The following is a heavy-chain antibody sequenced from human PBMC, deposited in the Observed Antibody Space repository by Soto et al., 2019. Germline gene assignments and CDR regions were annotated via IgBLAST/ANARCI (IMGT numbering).Heavy chain of an antibody. CDR3: ARVPIYYDSSGYYHYGTFDI. V-gene: IGHV4-30-2*01. CDR1: GGSSNRACSS. Sequence: PSETMSLTCVAAGGSSNRACSSWSWIRQPPGKGLEWIGYIYHSGSTYYNPSLKSRVTISLDRSNNHFSLKLSSVTAADTAVYYCARVPIYYDSSGYYHYGTFDIWGQGTMVTVS. D-gene: IGHD3-22*01. J-gene: IGHJ3*02. CDR2: IYHSGST.